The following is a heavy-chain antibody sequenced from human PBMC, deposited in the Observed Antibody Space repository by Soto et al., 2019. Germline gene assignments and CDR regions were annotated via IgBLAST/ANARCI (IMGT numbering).Heavy chain of an antibody. CDR1: GFTFSNFA. CDR3: ARDTAMDI. Sequence: EVQLLESGGGLVQPGGSLRLSCAASGFTFSNFAMSWVRQTPGKGLEWVSSISGSGDRTFYADSVKGRFTISRDNAKNSLYLQMNSLRAEDTAVYYCARDTAMDIWGQGTLVTVSS. CDR2: ISGSGDRT. V-gene: IGHV3-23*01. D-gene: IGHD5-18*01. J-gene: IGHJ4*02.